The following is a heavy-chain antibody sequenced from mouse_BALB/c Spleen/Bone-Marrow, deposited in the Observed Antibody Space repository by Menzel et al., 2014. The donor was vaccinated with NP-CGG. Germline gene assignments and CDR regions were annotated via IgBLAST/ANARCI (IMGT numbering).Heavy chain of an antibody. CDR1: GYTFTSYT. CDR3: ARRYDYAMDY. J-gene: IGHJ4*01. V-gene: IGHV1-4*01. Sequence: QVQLQQSGAELARPGASVKMSCKASGYTFTSYTMHWVKQRPGQGLEWIGYINPSSGYTNYNQKFKDKATVTADKSSSTAYMQLSRLTSEDSAVYYSARRYDYAMDYWGQGTSVTVSS. CDR2: INPSSGYT. D-gene: IGHD2-14*01.